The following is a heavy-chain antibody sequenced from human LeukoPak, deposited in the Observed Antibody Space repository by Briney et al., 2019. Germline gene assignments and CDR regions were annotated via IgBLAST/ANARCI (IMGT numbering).Heavy chain of an antibody. CDR1: GGSISSGGYY. D-gene: IGHD2-15*01. Sequence: SQTLSLTCTVSGGSISSGGYYWSWIRQHPGKGLEWIGYIYYSGSTYYNPPLKSRVTISVDTSKNQFSLKLSSVTAADTAVYYCARGGRSLVAAQFDPWGRGTLATVSS. CDR3: ARGGRSLVAAQFDP. J-gene: IGHJ2*01. V-gene: IGHV4-31*03. CDR2: IYYSGST.